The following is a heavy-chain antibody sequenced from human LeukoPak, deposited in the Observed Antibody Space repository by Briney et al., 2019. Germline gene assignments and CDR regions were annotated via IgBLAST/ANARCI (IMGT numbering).Heavy chain of an antibody. D-gene: IGHD4-17*01. V-gene: IGHV4-39*01. J-gene: IGHJ4*02. CDR3: ARQGLRLTSDY. Sequence: SETLSLTCTVSGXSISISNYYWGRIRQPPGKGLEWIGAIYYRGSTYYNRSLKSRVTMSVDTSTNQFSLKLSSVTAADTAMYYCARQGLRLTSDYWGQGTLVTVSS. CDR2: IYYRGST. CDR1: GXSISISNYY.